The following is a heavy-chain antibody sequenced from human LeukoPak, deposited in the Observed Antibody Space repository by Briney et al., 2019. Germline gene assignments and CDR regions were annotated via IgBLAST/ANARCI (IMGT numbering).Heavy chain of an antibody. D-gene: IGHD6-19*01. CDR3: ARDDSSGWVGVGYFDY. CDR1: GYSISSGYY. V-gene: IGHV4-38-2*02. Sequence: SETLSLTCAVSGYSISSGYYWGWIRQPPGKGLEWIGSIYHSGSTYYNPSLKSRVTISVDTSKNQFSLKLSSVTAADTAVYYCARDDSSGWVGVGYFDYWGQGTLVTVFS. CDR2: IYHSGST. J-gene: IGHJ4*02.